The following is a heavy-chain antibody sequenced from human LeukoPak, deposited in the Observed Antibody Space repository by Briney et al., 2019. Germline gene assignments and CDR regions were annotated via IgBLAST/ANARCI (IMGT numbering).Heavy chain of an antibody. J-gene: IGHJ4*02. Sequence: TGESLRISCKGPGYSFTSYWIGWVRQMPGKGLEWMGIIYPGDSDTRYSPSFQGQVTISADKSISTAYLQWSSLKASDTAMYYCAGLDLSGSSAADYWGQGTLVTVSS. CDR3: AGLDLSGSSAADY. V-gene: IGHV5-51*01. CDR1: GYSFTSYW. CDR2: IYPGDSDT. D-gene: IGHD1-26*01.